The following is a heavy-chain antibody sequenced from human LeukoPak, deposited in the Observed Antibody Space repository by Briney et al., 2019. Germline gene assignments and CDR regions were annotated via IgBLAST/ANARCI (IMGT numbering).Heavy chain of an antibody. D-gene: IGHD2-15*01. V-gene: IGHV4-34*01. Sequence: SETLSLTCAVYGGSFSSYYWSWIRQPPGKGLEWIGEINHSGSTNYNPSLKSRVTISVDTSKNQFSLKLSSVTAADTAVYYCARIGCSGGSCYLNYYYGMDVWGKGTTVTVSS. CDR3: ARIGCSGGSCYLNYYYGMDV. CDR2: INHSGST. J-gene: IGHJ6*04. CDR1: GGSFSSYY.